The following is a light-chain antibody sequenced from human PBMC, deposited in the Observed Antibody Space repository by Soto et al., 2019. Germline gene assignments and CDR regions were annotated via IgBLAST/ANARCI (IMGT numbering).Light chain of an antibody. V-gene: IGKV3-15*01. Sequence: EIVLTQSPGTLSLSPGERATLSCRASQSVSSNLAWYQQKPGQAPRLLIYGASTRATGFPARFSGSGSGTEFILTISSLQSEDFAVYYCQQYSHWPTFGQGTKVEIK. J-gene: IGKJ1*01. CDR2: GAS. CDR1: QSVSSN. CDR3: QQYSHWPT.